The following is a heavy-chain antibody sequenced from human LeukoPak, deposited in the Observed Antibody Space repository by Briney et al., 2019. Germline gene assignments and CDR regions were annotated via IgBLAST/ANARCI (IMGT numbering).Heavy chain of an antibody. J-gene: IGHJ4*02. Sequence: PSETLSLTCAVSSYSISSGYYWGWIRQPPGKGLEWIGAIYHSGSTYYNPSLESRVTISVDTSKNQFSLKLSSVTAADTAVYYCARNYGSGSYPFDYWGQGTLVTVSS. V-gene: IGHV4-38-2*01. D-gene: IGHD3-10*01. CDR1: SYSISSGYY. CDR3: ARNYGSGSYPFDY. CDR2: IYHSGST.